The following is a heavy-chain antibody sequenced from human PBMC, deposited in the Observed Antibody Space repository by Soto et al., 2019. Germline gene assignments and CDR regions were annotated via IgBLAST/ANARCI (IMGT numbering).Heavy chain of an antibody. Sequence: QVQLVESGGGVVQPGRSLRLSCAASGFTFSSYGMHWVRQAPGKGLEWVAVIWYDGSNKYYADSVKGRFTISSDNSKNTLYLQMNSLRAEDTAVYYFARDGYCSGGSCYSVPVFDYWGQGTLVTVSS. J-gene: IGHJ4*02. V-gene: IGHV3-33*01. CDR3: ARDGYCSGGSCYSVPVFDY. CDR2: IWYDGSNK. D-gene: IGHD2-15*01. CDR1: GFTFSSYG.